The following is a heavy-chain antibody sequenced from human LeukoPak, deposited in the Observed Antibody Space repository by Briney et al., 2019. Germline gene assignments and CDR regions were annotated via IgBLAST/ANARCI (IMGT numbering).Heavy chain of an antibody. D-gene: IGHD3-10*01. CDR2: IKQDGSEK. Sequence: GGSLRLSCATSGFSFSDYWMSWVRQAPGKGLEWVTNIKQDGSEKYYVDSVKGRFTISRDNAKNSLYLQMNSLRAEDTAVYYCAKDRASYYGSGSYYEFVYWGQGTLVTVSS. J-gene: IGHJ4*02. CDR1: GFSFSDYW. CDR3: AKDRASYYGSGSYYEFVY. V-gene: IGHV3-7*03.